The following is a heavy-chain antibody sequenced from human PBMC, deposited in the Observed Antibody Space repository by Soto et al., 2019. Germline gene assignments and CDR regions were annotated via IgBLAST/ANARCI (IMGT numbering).Heavy chain of an antibody. CDR3: ARGRDCGGDCPNWFDP. CDR2: MYSGGST. J-gene: IGHJ5*02. V-gene: IGHV3-53*04. CDR1: GFTVSSNY. D-gene: IGHD2-21*02. Sequence: EVQLVESGGGLVQPGGSLRLSCAASGFTVSSNYMSWGRQAPGKGLEWVSVMYSGGSTDYADSVKGRFTISRHNSKNTLYLQMNSLRAEDTAVYYCARGRDCGGDCPNWFDPWGQGTLVTVSS.